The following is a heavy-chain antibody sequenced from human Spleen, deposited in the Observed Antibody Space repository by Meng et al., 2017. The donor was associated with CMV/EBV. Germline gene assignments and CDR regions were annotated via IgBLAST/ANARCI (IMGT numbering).Heavy chain of an antibody. CDR2: INPNSGGT. J-gene: IGHJ4*02. D-gene: IGHD3-3*01. Sequence: FSGDYMHWVRQAPGQGLEWMGWINPNSGGTNYAQKFQGRVTMTRDTSISTAYMELSRLRSDDTAIYYCARDQGYDFWSGSTYYFDYWGQGTLVTVSS. V-gene: IGHV1-2*02. CDR1: FSGDY. CDR3: ARDQGYDFWSGSTYYFDY.